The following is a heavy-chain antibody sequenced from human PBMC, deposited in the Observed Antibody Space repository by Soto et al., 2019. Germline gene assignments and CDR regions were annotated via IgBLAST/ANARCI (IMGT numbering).Heavy chain of an antibody. Sequence: ASVKVSCKASGYTFTSYGISWVRQAPGQGLEWMGWISAYNGNTNYAQKLQGRVTMTTDTSTSTTYMELSSLRSEDTAVYYCARGLRRTSWSTMWGQGTLVTVSS. CDR3: ARGLRRTSWSTM. V-gene: IGHV1-18*01. J-gene: IGHJ4*02. CDR2: ISAYNGNT. CDR1: GYTFTSYG. D-gene: IGHD6-13*01.